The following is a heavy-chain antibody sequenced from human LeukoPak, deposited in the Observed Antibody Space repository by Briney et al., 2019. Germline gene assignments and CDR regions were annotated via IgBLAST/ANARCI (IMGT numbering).Heavy chain of an antibody. V-gene: IGHV3-7*01. D-gene: IGHD3-10*01. CDR2: IKEDGSAK. Sequence: PGGSLRLSCAASGFTFTDYWMNWVRQAPGKGLEWVANIKEDGSAKFYVDSLKGRFTVSRDNAKNSLYLQMNSLRAEDTALYYCGRASRTLVRGEIGYWGQGTLVTVSS. CDR3: GRASRTLVRGEIGY. J-gene: IGHJ4*02. CDR1: GFTFTDYW.